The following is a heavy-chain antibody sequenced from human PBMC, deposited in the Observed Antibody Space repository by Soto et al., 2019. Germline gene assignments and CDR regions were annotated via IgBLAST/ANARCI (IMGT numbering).Heavy chain of an antibody. CDR2: ISSSSSTI. V-gene: IGHV3-48*02. J-gene: IGHJ4*01. D-gene: IGHD5-12*01. CDR1: GFTFRSYN. CDR3: ARGGTIAVTTIGDY. Sequence: PGGSLRLSCAASGFTFRSYNMNWVRQAPGKGLDWLSYISSSSSTIYYADSVKGRFTIPRDNAKNSLYLQMNSLRDDDTAMYYCARGGTIAVTTIGDYWGQGTLVTVSS.